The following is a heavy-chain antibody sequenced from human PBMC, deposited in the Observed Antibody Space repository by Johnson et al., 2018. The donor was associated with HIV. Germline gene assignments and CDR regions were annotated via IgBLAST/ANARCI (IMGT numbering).Heavy chain of an antibody. CDR1: GFTFSSYG. J-gene: IGHJ3*02. D-gene: IGHD1-26*01. CDR2: IRYDGSNK. CDR3: AKDRRQSSWGLLEEAVDI. V-gene: IGHV3-30*02. Sequence: QVQLVESGGGVVQPGGSLRLSCAASGFTFSSYGMHWVRQAPGKGLEWVAFIRYDGSNKYYADSVKGRFTISRDNSKNTLYLQRNSLRAEDTAVYYCAKDRRQSSWGLLEEAVDIWGKVTMVTVAS.